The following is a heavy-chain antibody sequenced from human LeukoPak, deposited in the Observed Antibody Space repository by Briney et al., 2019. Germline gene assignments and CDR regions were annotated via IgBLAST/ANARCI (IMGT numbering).Heavy chain of an antibody. J-gene: IGHJ3*02. V-gene: IGHV5-51*01. D-gene: IGHD6-19*01. CDR3: ARQKGVAVAGAPFDAFDI. Sequence: ASVKVSCKASGYTFTNYWIGWVRQMPGKGLEWMGITYPGDSDTRYSPSFQGQVTISADKSISTAYLQWSSLKASDTAMYYCARQKGVAVAGAPFDAFDIWGQGTMVTVSS. CDR1: GYTFTNYW. CDR2: TYPGDSDT.